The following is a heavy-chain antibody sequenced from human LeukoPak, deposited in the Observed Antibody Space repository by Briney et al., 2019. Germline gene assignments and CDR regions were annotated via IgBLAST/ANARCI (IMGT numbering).Heavy chain of an antibody. V-gene: IGHV4-59*01. CDR1: GGSISSYY. CDR2: IYYSGST. J-gene: IGHJ4*02. D-gene: IGHD1-26*01. CDR3: ARSYSGSYGPGRVYFDY. Sequence: SETLSFTCTVSGGSISSYYWSWIRQPPGKGLEWIGYIYYSGSTNYNPSLKSRVTISVDTSKNQFSLKLSSVTAADTAVYYCARSYSGSYGPGRVYFDYWGQGTLVTVSS.